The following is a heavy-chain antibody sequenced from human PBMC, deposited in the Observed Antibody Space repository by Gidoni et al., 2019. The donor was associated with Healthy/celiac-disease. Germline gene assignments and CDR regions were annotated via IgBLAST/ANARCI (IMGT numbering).Heavy chain of an antibody. Sequence: EVQLVESGGGLVKPGGSLRLSCAASGFTFTSYSMHWVRQAPGKGLEWVSAISTSSSYIYYADSVKGRVTVSRDNAKNSLYLQMNSLRVEETAVYYCARDEAYWGQGTLVTVSS. CDR3: ARDEAY. V-gene: IGHV3-21*01. CDR1: GFTFTSYS. CDR2: ISTSSSYI. J-gene: IGHJ4*02.